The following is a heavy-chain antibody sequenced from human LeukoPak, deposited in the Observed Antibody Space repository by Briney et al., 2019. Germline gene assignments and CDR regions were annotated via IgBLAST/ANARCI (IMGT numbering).Heavy chain of an antibody. CDR2: INQDGSGK. J-gene: IGHJ6*03. CDR1: GFTFSSYW. CDR3: AKVGTPMVTIVAPYYMDV. D-gene: IGHD5-18*01. Sequence: GGSLRLSCAASGFTFSSYWMSWVRQAPGKGLEWVANINQDGSGKYYVDSVKGRFTISRDNAKNSLYLQMNSLRAEDTAMYYCAKVGTPMVTIVAPYYMDVWGKGTTVTVSS. V-gene: IGHV3-7*01.